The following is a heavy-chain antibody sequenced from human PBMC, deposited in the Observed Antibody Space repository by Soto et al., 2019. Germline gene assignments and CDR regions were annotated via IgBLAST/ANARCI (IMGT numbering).Heavy chain of an antibody. CDR1: GGTFSSYA. CDR3: ARGRDSGYSHAYYYGMDV. Sequence: QVQLVQSGAEVKKPGSSVKVSCKASGGTFSSYAISWVRQAPGQGLEWMGGIIPIFGTANYAQKFQGRVTVTGDESTSTAYMELSSLRSEDTAVYYCARGRDSGYSHAYYYGMDVWGQGTTVTVSS. J-gene: IGHJ6*02. D-gene: IGHD5-12*01. CDR2: IIPIFGTA. V-gene: IGHV1-69*01.